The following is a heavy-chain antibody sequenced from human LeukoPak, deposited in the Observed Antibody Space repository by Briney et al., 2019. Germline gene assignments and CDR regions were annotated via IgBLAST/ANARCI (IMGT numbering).Heavy chain of an antibody. Sequence: PGGSLRLSCAASGFTFDDYGMSWVRQAPGKGLEWVSGINWNGGSTGYADSVKGRFTISRDNSKNTLYLQMSSLRAEDTAVYYCAKDFSNYYDSSGPDYWGQGTLVTVSS. CDR1: GFTFDDYG. J-gene: IGHJ4*02. CDR2: INWNGGST. D-gene: IGHD3-22*01. V-gene: IGHV3-20*04. CDR3: AKDFSNYYDSSGPDY.